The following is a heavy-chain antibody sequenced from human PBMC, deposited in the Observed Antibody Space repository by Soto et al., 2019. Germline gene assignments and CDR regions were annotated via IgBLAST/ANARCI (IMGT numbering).Heavy chain of an antibody. V-gene: IGHV4-31*03. CDR3: AALACSGGSCNFDY. J-gene: IGHJ4*02. CDR1: GGSISSGGYY. D-gene: IGHD2-15*01. CDR2: IYYSGST. Sequence: QVQLQESGPGLVKPSQTLSLTCTVSGGSISSGGYYWSWIRQHPGKGLEWIGYIYYSGSTYYNPSLKSRVTIAVDTSKSHFSLKLGSVTAADTAVYYCAALACSGGSCNFDYWGQGTLVTVSS.